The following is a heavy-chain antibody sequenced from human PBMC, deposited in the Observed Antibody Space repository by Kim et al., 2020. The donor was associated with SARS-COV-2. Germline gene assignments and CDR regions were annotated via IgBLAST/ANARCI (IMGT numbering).Heavy chain of an antibody. CDR2: IKQDGSEK. V-gene: IGHV3-7*01. CDR3: ARDCSSTNCYRKAFDP. CDR1: GFTFSSYW. Sequence: GGSLRLSCGASGFTFSSYWMSWVRQAPGKGLEGVANIKQDGSEKYYVDSVKGRFTISRDNAKNSLFLQMNSLRAEDTAVYYCARDCSSTNCYRKAFDPWGQGTLVTVSS. D-gene: IGHD2-2*02. J-gene: IGHJ5*02.